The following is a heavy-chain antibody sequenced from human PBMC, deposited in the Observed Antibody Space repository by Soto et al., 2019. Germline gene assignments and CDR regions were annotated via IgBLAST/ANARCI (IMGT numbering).Heavy chain of an antibody. V-gene: IGHV1-18*01. CDR3: ARGGHKRYDFWSGYGSGY. J-gene: IGHJ4*02. CDR1: RYTFTSYG. D-gene: IGHD3-3*01. Sequence: GASVKVSCKASRYTFTSYGISWVRQAPGQGLEWMGWISAYNGNTNYAQKLQGRVTMTTDTSTSTAYMELRSLRSDDTAVYYCARGGHKRYDFWSGYGSGYWGQGTLVTVSS. CDR2: ISAYNGNT.